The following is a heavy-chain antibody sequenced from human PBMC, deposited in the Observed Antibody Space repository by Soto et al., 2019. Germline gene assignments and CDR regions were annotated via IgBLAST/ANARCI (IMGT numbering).Heavy chain of an antibody. CDR2: ISGTGGST. V-gene: IGHV3-23*01. J-gene: IGHJ4*02. Sequence: GGSLRLSCAASGFTFSSYAMSWVRQAPGKGLEWVSAISGTGGSTYYADSVKGRFTISRDNSKNTLYLQMNSLRAEDTAVYYCARNCSSTSCINYWGQGTLVTVSS. CDR3: ARNCSSTSCINY. CDR1: GFTFSSYA. D-gene: IGHD2-2*01.